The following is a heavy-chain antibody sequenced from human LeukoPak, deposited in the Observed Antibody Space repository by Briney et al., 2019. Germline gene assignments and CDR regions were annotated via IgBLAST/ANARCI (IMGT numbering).Heavy chain of an antibody. CDR2: ISGSGGST. CDR3: AKDPWYSSSEGFDY. V-gene: IGHV3-23*01. Sequence: GGSLRLSCAASGFTFSSYEMNWVRQAPGKGLEWVSAISGSGGSTYYADSVKGRFTISRDNSKNTLYLQMNSLRAEDTAVYYCAKDPWYSSSEGFDYWGQGTLVTVSS. CDR1: GFTFSSYE. J-gene: IGHJ4*02. D-gene: IGHD6-6*01.